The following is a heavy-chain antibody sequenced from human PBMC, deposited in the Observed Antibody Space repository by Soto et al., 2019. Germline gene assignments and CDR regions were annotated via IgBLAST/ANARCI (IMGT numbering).Heavy chain of an antibody. CDR3: AGTDWDYFDY. CDR2: ISYDGSNK. Sequence: LRLSCAASGFTFSSYAMHWVRQAPGKGLEWVAVISYDGSNKYYADSVKGRFTISRDNSKNTLYLQMNSLRAEDTAVYYCAGTDWDYFDYWGKGTLVTGFS. CDR1: GFTFSSYA. V-gene: IGHV3-30-3*01. D-gene: IGHD1-1*01. J-gene: IGHJ4*02.